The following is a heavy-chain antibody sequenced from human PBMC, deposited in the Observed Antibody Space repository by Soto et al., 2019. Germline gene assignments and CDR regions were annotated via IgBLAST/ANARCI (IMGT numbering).Heavy chain of an antibody. CDR1: GFTLNNYW. CDR3: SKLPKWRYNWFDP. V-gene: IGHV3-74*01. D-gene: IGHD5-12*01. CDR2: INPDGTRI. Sequence: HPGGSLRLSCAAAGFTLNNYWMPWVRQAPGTGLVWVTRINPDGTRISYEDSVKGRFTISRDNAKNALYHLMSSLRAEDTALYYCSKLPKWRYNWFDPWGPGTLVSVSS. J-gene: IGHJ5*02.